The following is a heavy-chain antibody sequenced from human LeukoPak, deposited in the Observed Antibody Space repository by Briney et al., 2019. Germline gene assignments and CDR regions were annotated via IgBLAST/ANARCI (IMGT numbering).Heavy chain of an antibody. D-gene: IGHD3-10*01. CDR2: TIPIFGTA. Sequence: ASVKVSCKASGGTFSSYAISWVRQAPGQGLEWMGGTIPIFGTANYAQKFQGRVTITADESTSTAYMELSSLRSEDTAVYCCARDYYGSGSSFDYWGQGTLVTVSS. V-gene: IGHV1-69*13. CDR3: ARDYYGSGSSFDY. J-gene: IGHJ4*02. CDR1: GGTFSSYA.